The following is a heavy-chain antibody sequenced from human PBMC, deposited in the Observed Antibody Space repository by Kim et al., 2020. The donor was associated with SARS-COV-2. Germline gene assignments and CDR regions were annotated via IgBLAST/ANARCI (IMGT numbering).Heavy chain of an antibody. J-gene: IGHJ4*02. D-gene: IGHD4-17*01. V-gene: IGHV3-74*01. CDR3: ARDRTTVVPFDC. Sequence: TNYADSVQGRFTISRDNAKNTLYLQMNSLRAEDTAVYYCARDRTTVVPFDCWGQGTLVTVSS. CDR2: T.